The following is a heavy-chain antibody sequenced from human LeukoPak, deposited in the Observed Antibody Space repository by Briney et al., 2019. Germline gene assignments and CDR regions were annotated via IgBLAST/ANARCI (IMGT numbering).Heavy chain of an antibody. CDR3: ARGLGDSSGWYYFDY. D-gene: IGHD6-19*01. V-gene: IGHV4-31*03. Sequence: PSETLSLTCTVSGGSISSGGYYWSWIRQHPGKGLEWIGYIYYSGSTYHNPSLKSRVTISVDTSKNQFSLKLSSVTAADTAVYYCARGLGDSSGWYYFDYWGQGTLVTVSS. CDR2: IYYSGST. CDR1: GGSISSGGYY. J-gene: IGHJ4*02.